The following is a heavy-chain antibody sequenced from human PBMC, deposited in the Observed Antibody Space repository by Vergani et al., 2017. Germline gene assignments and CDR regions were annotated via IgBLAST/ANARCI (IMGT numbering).Heavy chain of an antibody. CDR3: VVGYCSSTSCYTTYYYYYMDF. CDR2: IIPIFGTA. D-gene: IGHD2-2*02. Sequence: QVQLVQSGAEVKKPGSSVKVSCKASGGTFSSYAISWVRQAPGQGLEWMGGIIPIFGTANYAQKFQGRVTITADESTSTAYMELSSLRSEDTAVYYCVVGYCSSTSCYTTYYYYYMDFWGKGTTVTVSS. V-gene: IGHV1-69*01. J-gene: IGHJ6*03. CDR1: GGTFSSYA.